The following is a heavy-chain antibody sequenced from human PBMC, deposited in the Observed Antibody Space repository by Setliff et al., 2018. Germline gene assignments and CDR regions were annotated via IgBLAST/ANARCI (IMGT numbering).Heavy chain of an antibody. CDR1: GYTFTSYY. Sequence: ASVKVSCKASGYTFTSYYMHWVRQVPGEGLEALGRIDPRDDFTVYAERFKDRLTITADTSTDTSYMEMSSLRFEDTAVYYCAIDYGPTGTPYHWGQGTPVTVS. J-gene: IGHJ4*02. D-gene: IGHD1-1*01. V-gene: IGHV1-69-2*01. CDR2: IDPRDDFT. CDR3: AIDYGPTGTPYH.